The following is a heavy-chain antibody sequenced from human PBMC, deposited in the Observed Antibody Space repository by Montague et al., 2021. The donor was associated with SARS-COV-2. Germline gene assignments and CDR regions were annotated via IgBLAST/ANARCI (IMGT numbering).Heavy chain of an antibody. CDR1: GDSTSCPNCY. Sequence: SETLSLTCTVSGDSTSCPNCYWGWIRQAPGKGLDWIGFISHTESTNYNPSLESRVSISIDTSKSQFSLRVRSVTAADTAVYYCARSVQFAYGLDVWGQGTTVTISS. CDR2: ISHTEST. J-gene: IGHJ6*02. CDR3: ARSVQFAYGLDV. V-gene: IGHV4-61*05. D-gene: IGHD3-16*01.